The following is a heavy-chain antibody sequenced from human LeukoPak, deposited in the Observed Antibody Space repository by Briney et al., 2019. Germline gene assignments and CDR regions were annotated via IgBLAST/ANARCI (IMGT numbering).Heavy chain of an antibody. CDR2: IYTSGST. CDR1: GGSTSSGSYY. J-gene: IGHJ4*02. CDR3: ARVYSSWYLDY. V-gene: IGHV4-61*02. Sequence: SETLSLTCTVSGGSTSSGSYYWSWIRQPAGKGLEWIGRIYTSGSTNYNPSLKSRVTISVDTSKNQFSLKLSSVTAADTAVYYCARVYSSWYLDYWGQGTLVTVSS. D-gene: IGHD6-6*01.